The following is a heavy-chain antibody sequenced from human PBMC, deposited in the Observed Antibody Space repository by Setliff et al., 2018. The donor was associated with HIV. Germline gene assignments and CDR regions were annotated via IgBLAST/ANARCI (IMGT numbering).Heavy chain of an antibody. CDR2: IYYSGNT. D-gene: IGHD6-13*01. V-gene: IGHV4-39*07. CDR1: GGSIKSSSYY. J-gene: IGHJ1*01. CDR3: ARVPTSSWYVTTQRTKEYFHH. Sequence: PSETLSLTCTVSGGSIKSSSYYWGWTRQPPGKGLEWIGSIYYSGNTYYNPSLKSRVTISEDRSRNQFSLRLSSVTAADTAIYYCARVPTSSWYVTTQRTKEYFHHWGQGTLVTVSS.